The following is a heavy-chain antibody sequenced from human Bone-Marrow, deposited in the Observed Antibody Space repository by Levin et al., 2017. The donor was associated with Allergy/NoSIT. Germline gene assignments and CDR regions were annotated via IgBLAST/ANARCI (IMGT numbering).Heavy chain of an antibody. Sequence: SGGSLRLSCAASGFALSRYNMNWFRQAPGKGLEWVSSISGDTNYIYYLASVKGRFTISRDDAKNSLFLQMNSLRADDMAVYYCARDFQSCSGGTCYFFDLWGQGTVVTVSS. D-gene: IGHD2-15*01. J-gene: IGHJ4*02. V-gene: IGHV3-21*01. CDR3: ARDFQSCSGGTCYFFDL. CDR1: GFALSRYN. CDR2: ISGDTNYI.